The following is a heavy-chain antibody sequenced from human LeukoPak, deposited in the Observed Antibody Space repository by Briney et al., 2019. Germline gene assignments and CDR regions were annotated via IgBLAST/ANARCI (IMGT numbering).Heavy chain of an antibody. CDR3: AKDQPSTVEYQQLDYFDY. J-gene: IGHJ4*02. CDR2: ISGSGGST. V-gene: IGHV3-23*01. Sequence: GGSLTRSRAVPGFSVSSFGMSWVRQAPGKGLEWVSAISGSGGSTYYADSVKGRFTISRDNSKNTLYLQMNSLRAEDTAVYYCAKDQPSTVEYQQLDYFDYWGQGTLVTVSS. D-gene: IGHD2-2*01. CDR1: GFSVSSFG.